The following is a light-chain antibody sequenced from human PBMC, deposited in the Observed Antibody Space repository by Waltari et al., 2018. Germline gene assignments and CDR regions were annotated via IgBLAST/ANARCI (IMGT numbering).Light chain of an antibody. CDR3: QQYNNWWT. J-gene: IGKJ1*01. Sequence: EIVLTQSPGTLSLSPGERATLSCSASQSVSSNLAWYQQNPGQAPRLIIYGASTRATGIPATFSGSGSGTEFTLTINSLQSEDFAVYYCQQYNNWWTFGQGTKVEIK. CDR2: GAS. V-gene: IGKV3-15*01. CDR1: QSVSSN.